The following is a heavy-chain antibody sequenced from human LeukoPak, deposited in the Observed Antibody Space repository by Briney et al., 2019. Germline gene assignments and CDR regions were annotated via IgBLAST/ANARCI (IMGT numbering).Heavy chain of an antibody. D-gene: IGHD2/OR15-2a*01. CDR2: IYTGGST. V-gene: IGHV3-53*01. J-gene: IGHJ4*02. CDR1: GFTFSSNY. CDR3: ARFSLTSNFDY. Sequence: GGSLRLSYAASGFTFSSNYMSWVRQAPGKGPEWVSAIYTGGSTYYTDSVKGRFTISRDNSKNTLYLQMNSLRAEDTAVYHCARFSLTSNFDYWGQGTLVTVSS.